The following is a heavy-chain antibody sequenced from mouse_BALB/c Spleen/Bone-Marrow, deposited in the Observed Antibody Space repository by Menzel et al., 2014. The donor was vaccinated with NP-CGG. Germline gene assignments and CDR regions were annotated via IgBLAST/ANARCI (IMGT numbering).Heavy chain of an antibody. CDR2: ISDGGSYT. V-gene: IGHV5-4*02. Sequence: EVKLVESGGGLVKPGGSLKLSCAASGFTFSDYYMYWVRQTPEKRLEWVATISDGGSYTYYSDSVKGRFTISRDNAKNNLYLQMSSLKSEDTAMYYCVLRWFAYWGQGTLVTVSA. CDR3: VLRWFAY. CDR1: GFTFSDYY. J-gene: IGHJ3*01. D-gene: IGHD1-1*01.